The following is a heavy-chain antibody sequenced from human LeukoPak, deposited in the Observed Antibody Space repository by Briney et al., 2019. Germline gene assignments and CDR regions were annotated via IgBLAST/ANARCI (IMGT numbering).Heavy chain of an antibody. CDR2: MSYNGSET. CDR1: GFTFSPY. Sequence: AGGSLRLSCAASGFTFSPYMHCVRQAPGKGLEGVALMSYNGSETYYADSVKGRFTISRDNSKNTLYLQMNSLRTEDTAVYYCARDEASTVTTDYYYGMDVWGQGTTVTVSS. V-gene: IGHV3-30*16. J-gene: IGHJ6*02. CDR3: ARDEASTVTTDYYYGMDV. D-gene: IGHD4-17*01.